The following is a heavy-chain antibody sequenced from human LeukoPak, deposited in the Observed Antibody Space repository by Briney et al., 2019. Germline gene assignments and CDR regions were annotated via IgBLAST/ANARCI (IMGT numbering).Heavy chain of an antibody. CDR1: GYTFTSYG. Sequence: GASVKVSCKASGYTFTSYGISWVRQAPGQGLEWMGWISAYNGNTNYAQKLQGRVTMTTDTSTSTAYMELRSLRSDDTAVYYCARVYWELLPMGYFQHWGQGTLVTVSS. CDR3: ARVYWELLPMGYFQH. D-gene: IGHD1-26*01. J-gene: IGHJ1*01. V-gene: IGHV1-18*01. CDR2: ISAYNGNT.